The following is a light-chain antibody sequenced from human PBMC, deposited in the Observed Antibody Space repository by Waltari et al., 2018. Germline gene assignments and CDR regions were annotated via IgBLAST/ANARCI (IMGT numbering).Light chain of an antibody. V-gene: IGLV2-14*03. CDR2: DVS. J-gene: IGLJ1*01. CDR3: SSYTSSSTRV. CDR1: SSDVGAHTY. Sequence: QSTMTQPASVAGSPRQSSTISCTGTSSDVGAHTYGSCYQQHPRKAPNLVIYDVSSRPSGVSNRFSSSKSGNTASLTIYGLPAEDEADYYCSSYTSSSTRVFGTGTRVTVL.